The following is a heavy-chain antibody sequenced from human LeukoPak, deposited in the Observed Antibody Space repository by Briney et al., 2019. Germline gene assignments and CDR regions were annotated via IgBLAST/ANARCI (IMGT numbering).Heavy chain of an antibody. J-gene: IGHJ4*02. CDR1: GGSISSGDYY. Sequence: SQTLSLTCTVSGGSISSGDYYWSWIRQPPGKGLEWIGYIYYSGSTYYNPSLKSRVTISVDTSKNQFSLKLSSVTAADTAVYYCARSIAVAVGELDYWGQGTLVTVSS. CDR2: IYYSGST. V-gene: IGHV4-30-4*01. CDR3: ARSIAVAVGELDY. D-gene: IGHD6-19*01.